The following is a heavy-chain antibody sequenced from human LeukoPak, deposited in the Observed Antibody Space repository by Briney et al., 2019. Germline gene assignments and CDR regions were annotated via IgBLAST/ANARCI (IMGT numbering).Heavy chain of an antibody. D-gene: IGHD3-3*01. V-gene: IGHV4-39*01. CDR2: IYYSGST. CDR1: GFTFSTYA. J-gene: IGHJ4*02. CDR3: ARQSGHYDFWSGYPYYFDY. Sequence: GSLRLSCAASGFTFSTYAMRWVRQPPGKGLEGIGGIYYSGSTYSTPSLKSRVTIFVVTSKNQFSLKLSSVSAADTAVYYCARQSGHYDFWSGYPYYFDYWGQGTLVTVSS.